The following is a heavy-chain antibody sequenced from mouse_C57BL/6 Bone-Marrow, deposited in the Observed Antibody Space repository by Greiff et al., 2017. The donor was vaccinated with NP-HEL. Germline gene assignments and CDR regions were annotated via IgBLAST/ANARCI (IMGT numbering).Heavy chain of an antibody. CDR1: GFSLTSYG. Sequence: VKLMESGPGLVQPSQSLSITCTVSGFSLTSYGVHWVRQSPGKGLEWLGVIWSGGSTDYNAAFTSRLSISKDNSKSQVFFKMNSLQADDTAIYYCARNWEFPPWYFDVWGTGTTVTVAS. V-gene: IGHV2-2*01. CDR3: ARNWEFPPWYFDV. D-gene: IGHD4-1*01. J-gene: IGHJ1*03. CDR2: IWSGGST.